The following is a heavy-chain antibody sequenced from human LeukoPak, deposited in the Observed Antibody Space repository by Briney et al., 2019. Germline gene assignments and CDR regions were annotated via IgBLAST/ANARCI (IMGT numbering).Heavy chain of an antibody. CDR2: VSSGSSTM. CDR1: GFTFSDYY. CDR3: ARGRYVTTRGGAAAGFLDY. Sequence: GGSLRLSCAASGFTFSDYYMSWIRQAPGKALEWVSYVSSGSSTMYYAESVKGRFTVSRDNGKRSLYLHMNSLRAEDTAMYYCARGRYVTTRGGAAAGFLDYWGQGTLVTVST. D-gene: IGHD6-13*01. J-gene: IGHJ4*02. V-gene: IGHV3-11*04.